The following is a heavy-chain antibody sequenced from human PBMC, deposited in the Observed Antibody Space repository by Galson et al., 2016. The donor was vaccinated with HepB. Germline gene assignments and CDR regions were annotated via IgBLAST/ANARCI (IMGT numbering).Heavy chain of an antibody. V-gene: IGHV3-30-3*01. D-gene: IGHD4-17*01. CDR3: TRAAAGRTATTTLA. CDR1: GFDFNDSS. CDR2: VSFDGRNT. Sequence: LRLSCAGSGFDFNDSSIHWVRQSPGKGLEWVAGVSFDGRNTYYADSVKGRFIISRDSSKKTVYLQMNSLRSKDTAVYYCTRAAAGRTATTTLAWGQGLRVTVSS. J-gene: IGHJ5*02.